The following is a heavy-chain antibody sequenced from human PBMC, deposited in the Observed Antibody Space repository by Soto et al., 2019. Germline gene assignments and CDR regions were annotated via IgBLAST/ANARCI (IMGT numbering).Heavy chain of an antibody. D-gene: IGHD3-3*01. CDR1: GYSFTSYW. CDR2: IYPGDSDT. Sequence: GESLKISCKGSGYSFTSYWIGWVRQMPGKGLEWMGIIYPGDSDTRYSPSFQGQVTISADKSISTAYLQWSSLKASDTAMYYCARRDSTYYDFWSGYSGWFDPWGQGTLVTVSS. CDR3: ARRDSTYYDFWSGYSGWFDP. V-gene: IGHV5-51*01. J-gene: IGHJ5*02.